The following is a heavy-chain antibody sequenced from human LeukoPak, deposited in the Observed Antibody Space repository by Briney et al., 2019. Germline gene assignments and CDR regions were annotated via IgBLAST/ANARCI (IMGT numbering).Heavy chain of an antibody. CDR2: IKSKTDGGTT. Sequence: GGSLRLSCAASGFTFSNAWMSWVRQAPGKGLEWVGRIKSKTDGGTTDYAAPVKGRFTISRDDSKNTLYLQMNSLKTEDTAVYYCTTDFPLYSSSADEGFDYWGQGTLVTVSS. D-gene: IGHD6-13*01. V-gene: IGHV3-15*01. CDR3: TTDFPLYSSSADEGFDY. CDR1: GFTFSNAW. J-gene: IGHJ4*02.